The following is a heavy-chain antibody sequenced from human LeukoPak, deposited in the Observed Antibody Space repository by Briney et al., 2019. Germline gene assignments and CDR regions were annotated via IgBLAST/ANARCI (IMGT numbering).Heavy chain of an antibody. J-gene: IGHJ6*04. CDR1: GYTLTELS. V-gene: IGHV1-24*01. CDR3: ATMVRGVIIYYYGMDV. Sequence: ASVKVSCKVSGYTLTELSMHWVRQAPGKGLEWMGGFDPEDGETIYAQKFQGRVTITEDTSTDTAYMELSSLRSEDTAVYYCATMVRGVIIYYYGMDVWGKGTTVTVSS. CDR2: FDPEDGET. D-gene: IGHD3-10*01.